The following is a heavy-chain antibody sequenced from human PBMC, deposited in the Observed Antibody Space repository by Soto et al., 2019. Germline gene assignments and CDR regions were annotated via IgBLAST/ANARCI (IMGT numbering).Heavy chain of an antibody. CDR3: ARMGFYYDSSGYDY. CDR1: AYSISSGYY. J-gene: IGHJ4*02. CDR2: IYDSGST. D-gene: IGHD3-22*01. Sequence: SETLSLTCAVSAYSISSGYYWGCIRQPPGKGLEWIGSIYDSGSTYYNPSLKSRVTISVDTSKNQFSLKLRSVTAADTAVYYCARMGFYYDSSGYDYWGQGTLVTVSS. V-gene: IGHV4-38-2*01.